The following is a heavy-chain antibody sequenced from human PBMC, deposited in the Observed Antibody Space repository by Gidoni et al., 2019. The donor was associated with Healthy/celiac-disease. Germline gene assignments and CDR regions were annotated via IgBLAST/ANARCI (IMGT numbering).Heavy chain of an antibody. CDR3: ARATGGGNWPGDY. D-gene: IGHD2-21*01. V-gene: IGHV4-38-2*02. Sequence: QVQLQESGPGLVKPSETLSLTCTVSGYSISSGYYWGWIRQPPGKGLEWIGSIYHSGSTYYNPSLKSRVTISVDTSKNQFSLKLSSVTAADTAVYYCARATGGGNWPGDYWGQGTLVTVSS. CDR1: GYSISSGYY. J-gene: IGHJ4*02. CDR2: IYHSGST.